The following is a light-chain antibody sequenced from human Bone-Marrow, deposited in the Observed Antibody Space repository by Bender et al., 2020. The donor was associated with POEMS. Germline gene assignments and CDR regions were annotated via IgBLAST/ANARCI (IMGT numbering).Light chain of an antibody. Sequence: QSVLTQPPSVSGAPGQRVTISCTGSSSNTGSGYDINWYQHLPGTAPKLLIYEGSQRPSGVSDRFSGSQSGNTASLTISELRAEDEADYYCSSSASGTWVFGGGTKLTVL. CDR2: EGS. CDR1: SSNTGSGYD. CDR3: SSSASGTWV. V-gene: IGLV1-40*01. J-gene: IGLJ3*02.